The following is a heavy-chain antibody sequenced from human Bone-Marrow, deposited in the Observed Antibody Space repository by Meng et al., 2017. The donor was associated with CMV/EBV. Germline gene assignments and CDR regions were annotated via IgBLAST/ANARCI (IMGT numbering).Heavy chain of an antibody. D-gene: IGHD6-19*01. Sequence: GESLKISCAASGFSVSSNYMSWVRQAPGKGLEWVSVIYSGGSTYYTDSVKGRFTLSRDNSKNTLYLQMNSLRAEDTAVYYCARGGSGWYGGVFDYWGQGTRVTVSS. J-gene: IGHJ4*02. CDR3: ARGGSGWYGGVFDY. CDR1: GFSVSSNY. V-gene: IGHV3-53*01. CDR2: IYSGGST.